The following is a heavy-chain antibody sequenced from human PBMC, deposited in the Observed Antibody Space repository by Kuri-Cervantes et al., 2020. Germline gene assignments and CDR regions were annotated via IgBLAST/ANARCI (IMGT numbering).Heavy chain of an antibody. CDR2: IYYSGST. V-gene: IGHV4-59*08. J-gene: IGHJ4*02. CDR3: ARGLGYYYGYFDY. Sequence: SETLSLTCTVSGGSINNYFWSWIRQSPGKGLEWIGYIYYSGSTNYNPSLQSRVTTSVDTSKNQFSLKLSSVTAADTAVYYCARGLGYYYGYFDYWGQGTLVTVSS. CDR1: GGSINNYF. D-gene: IGHD3-22*01.